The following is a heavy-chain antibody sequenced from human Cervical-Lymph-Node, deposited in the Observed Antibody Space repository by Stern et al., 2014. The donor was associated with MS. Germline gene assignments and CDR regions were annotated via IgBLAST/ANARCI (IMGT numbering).Heavy chain of an antibody. CDR3: ATHRGRVTYYYGLDV. V-gene: IGHV1-24*01. D-gene: IGHD2-21*02. Sequence: VKLVQSGAEVKKPGASVKVSCKVSGYTLTEMSMHWVRQAPGKGIEWMGGYDPQHGETVYAQKIQGRVTMAEDRSTDTAYMELTSLRSDDTAVYYCATHRGRVTYYYGLDVWGQGTTVTVSS. J-gene: IGHJ6*02. CDR2: YDPQHGET. CDR1: GYTLTEMS.